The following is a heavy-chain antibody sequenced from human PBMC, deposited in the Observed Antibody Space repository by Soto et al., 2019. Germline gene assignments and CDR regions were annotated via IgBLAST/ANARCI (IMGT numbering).Heavy chain of an antibody. J-gene: IGHJ6*02. CDR3: AKESMSVAVSASRVYGMDV. CDR1: GFTFTSFE. D-gene: IGHD6-6*01. CDR2: ISSSGSTI. V-gene: IGHV3-48*03. Sequence: GGSLRLSCAASGFTFTSFEMNWVRQAPGKRLEWISYISSSGSTIYYADSVKGRFTISRDNSQNALFLEMSSLRAEDTAVYYCAKESMSVAVSASRVYGMDVWGQGTTVTVSS.